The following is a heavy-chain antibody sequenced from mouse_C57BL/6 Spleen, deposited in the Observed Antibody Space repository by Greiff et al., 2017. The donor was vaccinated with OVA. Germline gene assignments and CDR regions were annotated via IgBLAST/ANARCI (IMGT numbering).Heavy chain of an antibody. CDR3: ARSYDHDGHYYAMDY. D-gene: IGHD2-4*01. CDR1: GYTFTDYN. CDR2: INPNNGGT. Sequence: VQLKQSGPELVKPGASVKMSCKASGYTFTDYNMHWVKQSHGKSLEWIGYINPNNGGTSYNQKFKGKATLTVNKSSSTAYMELRSLTSEDSAVYYCARSYDHDGHYYAMDYWGQGTSVTVSS. V-gene: IGHV1-22*01. J-gene: IGHJ4*01.